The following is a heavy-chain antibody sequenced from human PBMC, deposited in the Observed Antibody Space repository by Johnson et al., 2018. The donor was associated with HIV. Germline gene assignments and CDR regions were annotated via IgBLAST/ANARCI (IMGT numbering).Heavy chain of an antibody. CDR1: GLTFSSYG. J-gene: IGHJ3*02. V-gene: IGHV3-30*02. Sequence: QVQLVESGGGVVQPGGSLRLSCAASGLTFSSYGMHWVRQAPGKGLEWVAFIRYDGSNKYYADSVKGRFTMSRDNSKKTLYLQMNSLRAEDTAVYYCARVPSGTPSSIWGQGTKVTVS. CDR3: ARVPSGTPSSI. D-gene: IGHD1-1*01. CDR2: IRYDGSNK.